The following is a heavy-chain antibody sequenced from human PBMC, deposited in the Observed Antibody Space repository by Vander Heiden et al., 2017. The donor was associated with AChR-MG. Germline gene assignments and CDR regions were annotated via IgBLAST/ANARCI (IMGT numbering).Heavy chain of an antibody. Sequence: EVQLVESGGGLVQPEGSLRVSCAPSGLTFCTFGMNWVRQVPGKGLEWVSYISSSSSTIYYADAVKGRFTISRDNAKNSLYLQMNSLRDEDTAVYYCARVGDSSGYYYPSYDAFDIWGQGTMVTVSS. CDR2: ISSSSSTI. D-gene: IGHD3-22*01. CDR1: GLTFCTFG. V-gene: IGHV3-48*02. CDR3: ARVGDSSGYYYPSYDAFDI. J-gene: IGHJ3*02.